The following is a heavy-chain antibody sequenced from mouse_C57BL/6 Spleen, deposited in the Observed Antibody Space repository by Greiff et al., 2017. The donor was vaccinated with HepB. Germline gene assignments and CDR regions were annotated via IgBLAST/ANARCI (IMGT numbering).Heavy chain of an antibody. CDR2: ISSGGDYI. J-gene: IGHJ3*01. Sequence: EVKVVESGEGLVKPGGSLKLSCAASGFTFSSYAMSWVRQTPEKRLEWVAYISSGGDYIYYADTVKGRFTISRDNARNTLYLQMSSLKSEDTAMYYCTREGTTVVATKCAYWGQGTLVTVSA. CDR1: GFTFSSYA. D-gene: IGHD1-1*01. V-gene: IGHV5-9-1*02. CDR3: TREGTTVVATKCAY.